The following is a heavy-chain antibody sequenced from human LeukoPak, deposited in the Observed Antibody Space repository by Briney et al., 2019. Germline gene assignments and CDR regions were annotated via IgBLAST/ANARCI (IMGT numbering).Heavy chain of an antibody. Sequence: GESLKISCQGSGYSFSSYWIGWVRQMPGKGLEWMGIIYPGDSDTKYSPSFQGQVTISADRSNRTAYLQWSRLKASDTAMYYCARRGSSDGLDIWGQGTMVTVSS. D-gene: IGHD2-15*01. CDR1: GYSFSSYW. CDR2: IYPGDSDT. J-gene: IGHJ3*02. CDR3: ARRGSSDGLDI. V-gene: IGHV5-51*01.